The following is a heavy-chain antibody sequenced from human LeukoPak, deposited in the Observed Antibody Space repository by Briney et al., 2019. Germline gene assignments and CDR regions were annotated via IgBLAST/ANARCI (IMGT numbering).Heavy chain of an antibody. CDR2: IIPILGIA. CDR3: AREGMVQGVIYY. D-gene: IGHD3-10*01. V-gene: IGHV1-69*04. Sequence: GASVKVSCKASGGTFSSYAISWVRQAPGQGLEWMGRIIPILGIANYAQKFQGRVTITADKSTSTAYMELSSLRSEDTAAYYCAREGMVQGVIYYWGQGTLVTVPS. CDR1: GGTFSSYA. J-gene: IGHJ4*02.